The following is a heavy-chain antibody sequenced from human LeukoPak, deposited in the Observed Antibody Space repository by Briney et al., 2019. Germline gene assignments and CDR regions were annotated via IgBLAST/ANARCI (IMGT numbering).Heavy chain of an antibody. J-gene: IGHJ4*02. CDR2: MHSSGST. V-gene: IGHV4-59*02. CDR3: ARDIRLVGATLYFDF. Sequence: SETLSLTXTVSGASVSTYYWSWVRQTPDKELEWIVNMHSSGSTYYNPSLKSRVIMSIDTSNNQFSLKLTSVTAADTAVYYCARDIRLVGATLYFDFWGQGALVTVSA. CDR1: GASVSTYY. D-gene: IGHD1-26*01.